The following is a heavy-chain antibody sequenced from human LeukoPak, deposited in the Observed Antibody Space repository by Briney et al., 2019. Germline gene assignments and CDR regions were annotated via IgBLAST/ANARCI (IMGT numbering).Heavy chain of an antibody. CDR1: GFTFSSYW. V-gene: IGHV3-74*01. CDR3: ARDPSAVVRGVVIDY. CDR2: INSDGSST. Sequence: PGGSLRLSCAASGFTFSSYWMHWVRQAPGKGLVWVSRINSDGSSTSYAHSVKGRFTISRDNAKNTLYLQMNSVRAEDTAVYYCARDPSAVVRGVVIDYWGQGTLVTVSS. D-gene: IGHD3-10*01. J-gene: IGHJ4*02.